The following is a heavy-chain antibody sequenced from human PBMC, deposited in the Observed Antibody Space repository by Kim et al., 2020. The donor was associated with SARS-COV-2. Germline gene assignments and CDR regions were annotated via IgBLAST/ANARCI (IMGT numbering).Heavy chain of an antibody. CDR3: ARGSPTGWDFMITFGGVIVNYFDY. CDR1: GGSFSGYY. Sequence: SETLSLTCAVYGGSFSGYYWSWIRQPPGKGLEWIGEINHSGSTNYNPSLKSRVTISVDTSKNQFPLTLGSVTAADTAVYFCARGSPTGWDFMITFGGVIVNYFDYWGQGTLVTVSS. V-gene: IGHV4-34*01. J-gene: IGHJ4*02. D-gene: IGHD3-16*02. CDR2: INHSGST.